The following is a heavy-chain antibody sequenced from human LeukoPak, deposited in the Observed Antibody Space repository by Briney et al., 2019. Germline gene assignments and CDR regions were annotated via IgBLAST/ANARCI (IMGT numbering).Heavy chain of an antibody. Sequence: GESLKISCKGSGYSINNYWIGWVRQMPGKGLEWMGIIYPADSDVRYSPSFQGQVTISADKSISTVYLQWSSLKASDTAMYYCARQEYCSGGSCYTWFDPWGQGTLVTVSS. CDR2: IYPADSDV. D-gene: IGHD2-15*01. CDR3: ARQEYCSGGSCYTWFDP. J-gene: IGHJ5*02. CDR1: GYSINNYW. V-gene: IGHV5-51*01.